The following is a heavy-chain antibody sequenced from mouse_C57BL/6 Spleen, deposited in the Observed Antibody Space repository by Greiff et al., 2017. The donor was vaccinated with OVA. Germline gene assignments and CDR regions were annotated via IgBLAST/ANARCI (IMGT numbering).Heavy chain of an antibody. CDR3: ARDDVYYYAMDY. J-gene: IGHJ4*01. CDR1: GFTFSSYG. Sequence: EVKLVESGGDLVKPGGSLKLSCAASGFTFSSYGMSWVRQTPDKRLEWVATISSGGSYTYYPDSVKGRFTISRDNAKNTLYLQMSSLKSEDTAMYYCARDDVYYYAMDYWGQGTSVTVSS. D-gene: IGHD2-12*01. V-gene: IGHV5-6*02. CDR2: ISSGGSYT.